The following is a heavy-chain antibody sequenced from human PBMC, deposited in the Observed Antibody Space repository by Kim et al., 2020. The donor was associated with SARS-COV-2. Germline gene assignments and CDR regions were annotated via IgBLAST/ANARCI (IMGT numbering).Heavy chain of an antibody. CDR3: ARARVVNVGAFDI. Sequence: SETLSLTCAVSGGSISSSNWWSWVRQPPGKGLEWIGEIYHSGSTNYNPSLKSRVTISVDKSKNQFSLKLSSVTAADTAVYYCARARVVNVGAFDIWGQGTMVTVSS. J-gene: IGHJ3*02. D-gene: IGHD3-22*01. V-gene: IGHV4-4*02. CDR2: IYHSGST. CDR1: GGSISSSNW.